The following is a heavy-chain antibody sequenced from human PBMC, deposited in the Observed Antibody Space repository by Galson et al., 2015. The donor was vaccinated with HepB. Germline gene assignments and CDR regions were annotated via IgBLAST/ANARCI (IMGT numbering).Heavy chain of an antibody. V-gene: IGHV3-23*01. CDR2: ISGSGGRT. Sequence: SLRLSCAASGSTFSSYAMSGVRQAPGKGLEWVSAISGSGGRTYYAASVTGRLTISRDDSRNTLYLQMNSLIAEATAVYYCAKDQSTRGGTVGVDFWGPGTLVTVSS. J-gene: IGHJ4*02. D-gene: IGHD3-16*01. CDR3: AKDQSTRGGTVGVDF. CDR1: GSTFSSYA.